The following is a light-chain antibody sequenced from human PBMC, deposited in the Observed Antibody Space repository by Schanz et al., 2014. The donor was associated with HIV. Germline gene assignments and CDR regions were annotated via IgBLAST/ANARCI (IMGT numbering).Light chain of an antibody. Sequence: EIVLTQSPGTLSLSPGERATLSCRASQSVSSSYLAWYQQKPGQAPTLLIYGASKRATGIPDRFIGSGSGTDFTLTISRVEPEDYAVYYCQQYGSSPWTFGQGTRVDVK. CDR3: QQYGSSPWT. J-gene: IGKJ1*01. V-gene: IGKV3-20*01. CDR1: QSVSSSY. CDR2: GAS.